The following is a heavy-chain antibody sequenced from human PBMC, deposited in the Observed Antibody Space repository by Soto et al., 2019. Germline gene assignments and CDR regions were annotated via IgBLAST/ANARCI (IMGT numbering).Heavy chain of an antibody. CDR2: IYHSGST. Sequence: PSETLSLTCAVSGGSISSSNWWSWVRQPPGKGLEWIGEIYHSGSTNYNPSLKSRVTIPVDKSKNQFSLKLSSVTAADTAMYYCARGGDSKGWWSGGLDHWGQGTLVTVSS. CDR3: ARGGDSKGWWSGGLDH. D-gene: IGHD6-19*01. J-gene: IGHJ4*02. V-gene: IGHV4-4*02. CDR1: GGSISSSNW.